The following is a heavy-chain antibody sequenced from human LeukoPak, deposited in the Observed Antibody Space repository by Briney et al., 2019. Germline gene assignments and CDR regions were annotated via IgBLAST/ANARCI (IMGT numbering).Heavy chain of an antibody. CDR1: GFTFSSYA. V-gene: IGHV3-23*01. D-gene: IGHD2-21*02. Sequence: GGSLRLSCAASGFTFSSYAMSWVRQAPGKGLEWVSAISGSGGSTYYADSVKGRFTIPRDNSKNTLYLQMNSPRAEDTAVYYCAKARLGPYCGGDCYSDYWGQGTLVTVSS. J-gene: IGHJ4*02. CDR3: AKARLGPYCGGDCYSDY. CDR2: ISGSGGST.